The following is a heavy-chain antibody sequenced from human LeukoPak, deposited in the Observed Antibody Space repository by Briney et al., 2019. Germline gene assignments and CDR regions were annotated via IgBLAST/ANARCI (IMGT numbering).Heavy chain of an antibody. Sequence: GSLILSCAASGFTFSSYAMSWVRQAPGKGLEWVSAISGSGGGTYYADSVKGRFTISRDNSKNTLYLQMNSLRAEDTAVYYCATWWYDLWSGYLSFGAPNNYYYYGMDVWGQGTTVTVSS. CDR1: GFTFSSYA. D-gene: IGHD3-3*01. CDR3: ATWWYDLWSGYLSFGAPNNYYYYGMDV. V-gene: IGHV3-23*01. CDR2: ISGSGGGT. J-gene: IGHJ6*02.